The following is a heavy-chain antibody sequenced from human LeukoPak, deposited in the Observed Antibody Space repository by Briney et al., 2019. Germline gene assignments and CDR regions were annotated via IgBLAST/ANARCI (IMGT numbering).Heavy chain of an antibody. J-gene: IGHJ6*03. CDR1: GYSISTGYY. CDR2: IYRSGNT. V-gene: IGHV4-38-2*02. CDR3: ARGDCSSTICYSPMDV. Sequence: SETLSLTCSVSGYSISTGYYWVRIRQSPGEGLEWIGSIYRSGNTNYNPSLKSRVTISVDTSNNQFSLKVSSVTAADTAVYYCARGDCSSTICYSPMDVWGKGTTVTVSS. D-gene: IGHD2-2*01.